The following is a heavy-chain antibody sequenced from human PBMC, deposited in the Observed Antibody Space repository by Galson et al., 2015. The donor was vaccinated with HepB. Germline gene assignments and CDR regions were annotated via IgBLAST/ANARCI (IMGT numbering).Heavy chain of an antibody. V-gene: IGHV1-18*01. CDR1: GYTFTSYG. Sequence: SVKVSCKASGYTFTSYGISWERQAPGQGLEWMGWISAYNGNTNYAQKLQGRVTMTTDTSTSTAYMELRSLRSDDTAVYYCARSSRRDGYNGSNWGQGTLVTVSS. CDR2: ISAYNGNT. J-gene: IGHJ4*02. D-gene: IGHD5-24*01. CDR3: ARSSRRDGYNGSN.